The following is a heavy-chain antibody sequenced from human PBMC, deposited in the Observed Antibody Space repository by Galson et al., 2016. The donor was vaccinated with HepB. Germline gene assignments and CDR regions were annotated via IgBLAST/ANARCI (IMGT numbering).Heavy chain of an antibody. Sequence: SETLSLTCTVSNGTISFYYWSWIRQPPGKGLEWIGFIYYTGSTNYNPPLKGRVTMSVASSKNQFSLNLRSVTAADTAGYDCARRPPGLYPLVSSAMNNYIDPWGPGTLVTVSS. CDR3: ARRPPGLYPLVSSAMNNYIDP. D-gene: IGHD2-2*01. V-gene: IGHV4-59*01. J-gene: IGHJ5*02. CDR1: NGTISFYY. CDR2: IYYTGST.